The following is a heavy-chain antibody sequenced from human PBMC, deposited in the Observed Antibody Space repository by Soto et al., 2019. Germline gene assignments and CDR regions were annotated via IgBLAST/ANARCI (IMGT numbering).Heavy chain of an antibody. CDR3: ARDGYCSGGSCYSVPVFDY. Sequence: QVQLVESGGGVVQPGRSLRLSCAASGFTFSSYGMHWVRQAPGKGLEWVAVIWYDGSNKYYADSVKGRFTISRDNSKXXLXMQMNRLRAEDTAVYYCARDGYCSGGSCYSVPVFDYWGQGTLVTVSS. J-gene: IGHJ4*02. D-gene: IGHD2-15*01. V-gene: IGHV3-33*01. CDR2: IWYDGSNK. CDR1: GFTFSSYG.